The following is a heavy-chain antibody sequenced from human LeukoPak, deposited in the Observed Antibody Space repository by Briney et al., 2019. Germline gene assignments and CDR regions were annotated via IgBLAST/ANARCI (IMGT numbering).Heavy chain of an antibody. CDR1: GGSISCYY. V-gene: IGHV4-59*01. D-gene: IGHD6-19*01. J-gene: IGHJ4*02. CDR2: IYYSGST. CDR3: ARHSGSRTKYYYFDY. Sequence: SETLSLTCTVSGGSISCYYWSWIRQPPGKGLEWIGYIYYSGSTNYNPSPKTRVTISVDTSKNQFSLKLSSVTAADTAVYYCARHSGSRTKYYYFDYWGQGTLVTVSS.